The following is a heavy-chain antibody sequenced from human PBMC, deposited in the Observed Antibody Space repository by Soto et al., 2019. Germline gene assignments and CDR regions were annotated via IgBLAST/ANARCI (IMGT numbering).Heavy chain of an antibody. CDR2: ISHSEGS. V-gene: IGHV4-4*02. D-gene: IGHD4-4*01. CDR1: GGSISSTKW. CDR3: ATQTISYTWDV. J-gene: IGHJ6*02. Sequence: QEQLQESGPGLVKPSGTLSLTCAVSGGSISSTKWWTWVRQPPGKGLEWIAEISHSEGSNYNPSLKSRVAMSLDNSKNQFSLRLSSVTAADTAVYYCATQTISYTWDVWGQGTTVSVS.